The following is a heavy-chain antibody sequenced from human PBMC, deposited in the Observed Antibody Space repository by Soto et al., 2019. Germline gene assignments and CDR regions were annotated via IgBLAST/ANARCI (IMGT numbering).Heavy chain of an antibody. CDR1: GFTFGTTD. Sequence: QLLQSGGGVVQPGGSLTLSCAASGFTFGTTDMSWVRQAPGEGLEWVSTIDGSGGITYYADSVKGRFTISRDNSRNTVYLQMNSLRGDDTTLYYGVTNSGWFNTWGQGALVTVSS. CDR2: IDGSGGIT. J-gene: IGHJ5*02. V-gene: IGHV3-23*01. D-gene: IGHD3-10*01. CDR3: VTNSGWFNT.